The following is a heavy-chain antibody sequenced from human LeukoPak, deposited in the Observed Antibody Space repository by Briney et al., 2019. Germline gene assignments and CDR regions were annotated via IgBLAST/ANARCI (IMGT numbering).Heavy chain of an antibody. D-gene: IGHD5-18*01. V-gene: IGHV3-48*03. CDR2: ISSSGRTI. CDR3: AREPKETAINSVDY. Sequence: GSLRLSCEASGYTFSSYEMNWVRQAPGKGLEWVSYISSSGRTIYYADSVEGGITISRDNAKNSLYLQMNSLRAEDTAVDYCAREPKETAINSVDYWGQGTLVTVSS. J-gene: IGHJ4*02. CDR1: GYTFSSYE.